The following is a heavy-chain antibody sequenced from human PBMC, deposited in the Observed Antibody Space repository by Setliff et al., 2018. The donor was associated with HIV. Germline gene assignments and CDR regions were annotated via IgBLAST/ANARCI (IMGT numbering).Heavy chain of an antibody. V-gene: IGHV1-18*01. J-gene: IGHJ4*01. Sequence: GPPVKVSCKASGYTFFSYGINWVRQAPGQGLEWMGWIRPYTSDTNYAQKFHSRITMTADTSATTAYMEVRSLTPDDTAVYFCARGALLAVFDFDHWGHGTLVTVSS. CDR3: ARGALLAVFDFDH. CDR1: GYTFFSYG. CDR2: IRPYTSDT. D-gene: IGHD3-10*01.